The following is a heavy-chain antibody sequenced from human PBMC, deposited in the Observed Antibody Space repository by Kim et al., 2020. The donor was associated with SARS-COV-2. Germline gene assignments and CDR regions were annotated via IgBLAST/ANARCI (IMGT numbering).Heavy chain of an antibody. V-gene: IGHV4-34*01. Sequence: SQTLSLTCAVYGGSFSGYYWSWIRQPPGKGLEWIGEINHSGSTNYNPSLKSRVTISVDTSKNQFSLKLSSVTAADTAVYYFARLYQMLLGPDAFDIWVQG. J-gene: IGHJ3*02. CDR3: ARLYQMLLGPDAFDI. CDR2: INHSGST. D-gene: IGHD2-2*01. CDR1: GGSFSGYY.